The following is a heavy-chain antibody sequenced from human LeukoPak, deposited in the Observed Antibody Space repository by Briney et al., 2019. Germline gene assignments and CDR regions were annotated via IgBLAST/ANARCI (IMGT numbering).Heavy chain of an antibody. CDR2: IYHSGST. CDR1: CYSISSGYY. V-gene: IGHV4-38-2*01. D-gene: IGHD6-13*01. CDR3: ARCIAAAGIEYFQH. J-gene: IGHJ1*01. Sequence: SETLSLTCAVSCYSISSGYYWGWIRQPPGKGLEWIGSIYHSGSTYYNPSLKSRVTISVDTSKNQFSLKLSSVTAADTAVYYCARCIAAAGIEYFQHWGQGTLVTVSS.